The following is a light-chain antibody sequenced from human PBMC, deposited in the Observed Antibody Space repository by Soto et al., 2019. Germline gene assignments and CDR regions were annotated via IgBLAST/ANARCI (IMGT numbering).Light chain of an antibody. Sequence: QSVLTQPPSVSGAPGQRVTISCAGGSSNIGAGYDVHWYQHIPGTAPMLLIYINTNRPSGVPDRFSGSRSGPSASLAITGLQAQDEAVYFCQSYDSTLKTYVVGTGTKVTV. CDR2: INT. CDR3: QSYDSTLKTYV. V-gene: IGLV1-40*01. J-gene: IGLJ1*01. CDR1: SSNIGAGYD.